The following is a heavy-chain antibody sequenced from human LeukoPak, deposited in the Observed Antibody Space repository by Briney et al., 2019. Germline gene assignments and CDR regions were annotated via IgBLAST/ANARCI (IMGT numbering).Heavy chain of an antibody. J-gene: IGHJ4*02. D-gene: IGHD4-23*01. CDR1: GYTFTTHW. V-gene: IGHV5-51*01. CDR3: AISDYGGNSFDY. Sequence: AESLKISCKGSGYTFTTHWIGWVRQMAGKGREWMGIIYHGDADIKYSPSSEAQVTISADKSVTTAYLQWSSLKASDNAMYYCAISDYGGNSFDYWGQGTLVTVSS. CDR2: IYHGDADI.